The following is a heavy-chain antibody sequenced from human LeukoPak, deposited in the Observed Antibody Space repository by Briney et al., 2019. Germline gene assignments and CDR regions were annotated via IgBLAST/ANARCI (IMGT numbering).Heavy chain of an antibody. Sequence: PSETLSLTCTVSGGSISSSSYYWGWIRQPPGKGLEWIGSIYYSGSTYYNPSLKSRVTISVDTSKNQFSLKLSSVAAADTAVYYCAREHDSGYADDYWGQGTLVTVSS. J-gene: IGHJ4*02. CDR1: GGSISSSSYY. CDR2: IYYSGST. CDR3: AREHDSGYADDY. V-gene: IGHV4-39*07. D-gene: IGHD5-12*01.